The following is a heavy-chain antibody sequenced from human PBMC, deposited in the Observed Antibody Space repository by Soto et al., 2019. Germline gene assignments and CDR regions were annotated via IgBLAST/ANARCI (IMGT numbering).Heavy chain of an antibody. CDR1: GGSIRTSSFY. CDR2: IYFSGTT. Sequence: PSETLSLTCSVSGGSIRTSSFYWGWIRQPPGKGLEWIGSIYFSGTTYYNPSLRSRVTISIDTSKNQFSLKLSSVTAADTAVYYCARVDFYDSSGHYSLFDFWGQGSLVTVSS. CDR3: ARVDFYDSSGHYSLFDF. D-gene: IGHD3-22*01. V-gene: IGHV4-39*01. J-gene: IGHJ4*02.